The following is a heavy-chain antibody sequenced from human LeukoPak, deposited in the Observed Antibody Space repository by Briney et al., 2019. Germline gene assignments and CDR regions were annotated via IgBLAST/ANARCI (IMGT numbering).Heavy chain of an antibody. CDR1: GFTFSSYS. D-gene: IGHD3-10*01. CDR3: ARVVRSANPSQTFDY. CDR2: ISSSSSYI. Sequence: KTGGSLRLSCAASGFTFSSYSMNWVRQAPGKGLEWVSSISSSSSYIYYADSVKGRFTISRDNAKNSLYLQMNSLRAEDTAVYYCARVVRSANPSQTFDYWGQGTLVNVSS. V-gene: IGHV3-21*01. J-gene: IGHJ4*02.